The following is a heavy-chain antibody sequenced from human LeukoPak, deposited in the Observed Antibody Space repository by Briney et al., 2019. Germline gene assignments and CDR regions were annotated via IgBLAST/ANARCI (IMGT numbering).Heavy chain of an antibody. CDR1: GGSISSYY. J-gene: IGHJ2*01. CDR3: ARQSCSGGSCYPRPYWYFDL. CDR2: IYYSGST. Sequence: PSETLSLTCTVSGGSISSYYWSWIRQPPGKGLEWIGYIYYSGSTNYNPSLKSRVTISVDTSKNQFSLKLSSVTAADTAVYYCARQSCSGGSCYPRPYWYFDLWGRGTLVTVS. D-gene: IGHD2-15*01. V-gene: IGHV4-59*08.